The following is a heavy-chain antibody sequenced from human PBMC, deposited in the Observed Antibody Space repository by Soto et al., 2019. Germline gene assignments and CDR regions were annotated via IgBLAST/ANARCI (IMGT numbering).Heavy chain of an antibody. CDR2: IHYNGNT. CDR3: ASLPCQGRSESFTSCCDFGQ. D-gene: IGHD2-2*01. V-gene: IGHV4-59*01. CDR1: GASISNYY. J-gene: IGHJ4*02. Sequence: SETLSLTCTVSGASISNYYWSWVRQPPGKGLEWIAYIHYNGNTNYNPSLTSRVTMSLDTSKNQFSLKLLSVTAADTAVYYCASLPCQGRSESFTSCCDFGQWGQGTLVTVSS.